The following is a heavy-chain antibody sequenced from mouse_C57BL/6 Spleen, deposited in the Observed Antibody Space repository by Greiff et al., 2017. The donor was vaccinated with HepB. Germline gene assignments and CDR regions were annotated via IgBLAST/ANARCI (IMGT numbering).Heavy chain of an antibody. CDR2: IYPGSGNT. V-gene: IGHV1-76*01. D-gene: IGHD4-1*01. Sequence: QVQLQQSGAELVRPGASVKLSCKASGYTFTDYYINWVKQRPGQGLEWIARIYPGSGNTYYNEKFKGKATLTAEKSSSTAYMQLSSLTSEDSAVYFCARSELAPYFDYWGQGTTLTVSS. CDR1: GYTFTDYY. J-gene: IGHJ2*01. CDR3: ARSELAPYFDY.